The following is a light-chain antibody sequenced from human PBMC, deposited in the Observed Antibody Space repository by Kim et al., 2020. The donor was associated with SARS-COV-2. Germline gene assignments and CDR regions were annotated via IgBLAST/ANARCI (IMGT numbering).Light chain of an antibody. V-gene: IGKV1-27*01. CDR3: QQCKSGPRT. Sequence: DIQLTQSPSSLSASLGDRATITCRASQGISNYLAWYQQKPGKAPKLLIYAASDLRSGVPSRFSGSGSGTEFTLTISSLQPEDVAVYYCQQCKSGPRTFGRGTKVDIK. CDR1: QGISNY. J-gene: IGKJ1*01. CDR2: AAS.